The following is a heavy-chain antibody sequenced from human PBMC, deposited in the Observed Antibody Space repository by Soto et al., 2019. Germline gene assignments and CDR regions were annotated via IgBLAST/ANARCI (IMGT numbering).Heavy chain of an antibody. CDR2: IYSGGST. CDR1: GFTVSSNY. Sequence: GGSLRLSCAASGFTVSSNYMSWVRQAPGKGLEWVSVIYSGGSTYYADSVKGRFTISRDNSKNTLYLQMNSLRAEDTAVYYCAREEVAAAGTRNYCYGMDVWGQGTTVTVSS. D-gene: IGHD6-13*01. V-gene: IGHV3-53*01. CDR3: AREEVAAAGTRNYCYGMDV. J-gene: IGHJ6*02.